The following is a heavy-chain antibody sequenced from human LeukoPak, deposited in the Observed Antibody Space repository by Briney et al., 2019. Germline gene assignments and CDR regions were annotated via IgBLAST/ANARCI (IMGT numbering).Heavy chain of an antibody. D-gene: IGHD3-3*01. CDR2: IYYSGST. CDR3: AREVWSPNYYYYGMDV. V-gene: IGHV4-39*07. CDR1: GVSISSNIYY. J-gene: IGHJ6*02. Sequence: RASETLSLTCSVSGVSISSNIYYWGWIRQPPGKGLEWIGSIYYSGSTYYKPSLKSRVTISVDTSKNQFSLKLSSVTAADTAVYYCAREVWSPNYYYYGMDVWGQGTTVTVSS.